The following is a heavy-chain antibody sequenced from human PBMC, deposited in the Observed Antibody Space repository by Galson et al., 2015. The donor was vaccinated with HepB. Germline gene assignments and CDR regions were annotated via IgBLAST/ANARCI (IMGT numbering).Heavy chain of an antibody. CDR3: ARTGTTDCTNGVCPAGVLDY. Sequence: SVKVSCKASGATFSSYAISWVRQAPGQGLEWMGGIIPIFGTANYAQKFQGRVTITADESTSTAYMELSSLRSEDTAVYYCARTGTTDCTNGVCPAGVLDYWGQGTLVTVSS. D-gene: IGHD2-8*01. V-gene: IGHV1-69*13. CDR2: IIPIFGTA. J-gene: IGHJ4*02. CDR1: GATFSSYA.